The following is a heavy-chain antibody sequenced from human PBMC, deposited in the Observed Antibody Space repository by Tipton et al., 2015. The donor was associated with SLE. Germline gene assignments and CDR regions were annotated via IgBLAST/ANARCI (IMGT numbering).Heavy chain of an antibody. CDR3: ARDSGLGSSLDFDY. Sequence: LRLSCAVYGGSFSGYYWSWIRQPPGKGLEWIGEINHSGSTNYNPSLKSRVTISVDTSKNQFSLKLSSVTAADTAVYYCARDSGLGSSLDFDYWGQGTLVTVSS. CDR1: GGSFSGYY. CDR2: INHSGST. D-gene: IGHD6-6*01. V-gene: IGHV4-34*01. J-gene: IGHJ4*02.